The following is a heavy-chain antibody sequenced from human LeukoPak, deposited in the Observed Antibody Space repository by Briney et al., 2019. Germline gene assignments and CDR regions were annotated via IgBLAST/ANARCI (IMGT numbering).Heavy chain of an antibody. Sequence: ASVKVSCKASGCSFTNYGISWVRQAPGQGLEWMGWISAYNYNTNYAQKFQGRVTLTTDTSTRTAYMELRSLKSDDTAVYYCARDGAYYYGSGRRSPVSGDVWGKGTTVTVSS. D-gene: IGHD3-10*01. CDR1: GCSFTNYG. V-gene: IGHV1-18*01. J-gene: IGHJ6*04. CDR2: ISAYNYNT. CDR3: ARDGAYYYGSGRRSPVSGDV.